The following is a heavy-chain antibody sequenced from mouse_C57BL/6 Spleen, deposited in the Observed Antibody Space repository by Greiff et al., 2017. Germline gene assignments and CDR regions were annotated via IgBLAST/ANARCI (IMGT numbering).Heavy chain of an antibody. J-gene: IGHJ1*03. Sequence: EVQLVESGGGLVQPGGSLKLSCAASGFTFSDYYMYWVRPTPEKRLEWVAYISNGGGSTYYPDTVKGRFTISRDNAKNTLYLRMSRLKSEDTAMYYCARRGYYYGSSNEGYFDVWGTGTTVTVSS. D-gene: IGHD1-1*01. CDR1: GFTFSDYY. CDR2: ISNGGGST. V-gene: IGHV5-12*01. CDR3: ARRGYYYGSSNEGYFDV.